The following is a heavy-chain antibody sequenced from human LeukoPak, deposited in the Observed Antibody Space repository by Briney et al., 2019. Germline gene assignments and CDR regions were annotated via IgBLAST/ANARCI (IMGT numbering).Heavy chain of an antibody. V-gene: IGHV3-30*02. CDR2: IRYDGGNK. CDR1: GFSFSSSG. Sequence: GGSLRLSCAVSGFSFSSSGMHWVRQAPGEGLEWVAFIRYDGGNKYYADSVKGRFTISRDNSKNTLYLQMNSLRAEDTAVYYCARVGYCSSTSCYNYYYYMDVWGKGTTVTVSS. CDR3: ARVGYCSSTSCYNYYYYMDV. D-gene: IGHD2-2*02. J-gene: IGHJ6*03.